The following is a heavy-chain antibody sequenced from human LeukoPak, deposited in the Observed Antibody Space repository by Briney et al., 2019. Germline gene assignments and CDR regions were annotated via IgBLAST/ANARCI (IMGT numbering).Heavy chain of an antibody. D-gene: IGHD5-18*01. CDR2: INPNSGGT. CDR3: ARVQRYSYGYGEDY. Sequence: ASVKLSCKASGYTFTGYYMHSLRQAAGQGRGGMGWINPNSGGTNYAKKFQGRVTMTRDTSISTAYMELSRLRSDDTAVYYCARVQRYSYGYGEDYWGQGTLVTVSS. J-gene: IGHJ4*02. CDR1: GYTFTGYY. V-gene: IGHV1-2*02.